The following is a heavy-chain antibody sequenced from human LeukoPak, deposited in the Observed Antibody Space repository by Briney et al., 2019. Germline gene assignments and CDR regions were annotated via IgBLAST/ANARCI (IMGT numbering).Heavy chain of an antibody. J-gene: IGHJ3*02. V-gene: IGHV1-2*02. Sequence: GASVKVSCKTSGYTFTGYYMHWVRQAPGRELELVGWIYSNSGGTNYAQKFQGRVTMTRDTSISTAYLEMSRLRSDDTAVYYCARVTGYYYESTGYYHHAFDMWGQGTMVTVSS. CDR1: GYTFTGYY. CDR3: ARVTGYYYESTGYYHHAFDM. CDR2: IYSNSGGT. D-gene: IGHD3-22*01.